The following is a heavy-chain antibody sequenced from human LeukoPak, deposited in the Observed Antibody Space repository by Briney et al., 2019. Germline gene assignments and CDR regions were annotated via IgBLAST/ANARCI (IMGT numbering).Heavy chain of an antibody. CDR2: IYTSGST. D-gene: IGHD3-10*01. Sequence: SETLSLTCTVSGGSISTYYWSWIRQPPGKGLEWIGYIYTSGSTDYNPSLKSRVTISLDTSNNQFSLNLNSVTAADTAVYYCARSRGRKATPFDYWGQGILVTVSS. CDR1: GGSISTYY. J-gene: IGHJ4*02. V-gene: IGHV4-4*09. CDR3: ARSRGRKATPFDY.